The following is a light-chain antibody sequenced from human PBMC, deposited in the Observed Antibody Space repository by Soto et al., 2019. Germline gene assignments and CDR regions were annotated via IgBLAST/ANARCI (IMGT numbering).Light chain of an antibody. Sequence: QSALTQPASVSGSPGQSITISCTGTSSDVGGYNYVSWYQQHPGKAPKLMIYDVSNRPSGVSHRFSGSKSGNTASLTISGLADEDGDDYYCSSYTSSSTLGVFGTGTKVTVL. V-gene: IGLV2-14*01. CDR2: DVS. J-gene: IGLJ1*01. CDR3: SSYTSSSTLGV. CDR1: SSDVGGYNY.